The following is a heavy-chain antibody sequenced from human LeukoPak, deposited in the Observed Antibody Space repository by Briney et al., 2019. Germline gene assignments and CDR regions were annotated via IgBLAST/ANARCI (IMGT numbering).Heavy chain of an antibody. CDR1: GFTFNSYA. V-gene: IGHV3-23*01. CDR2: IGTNEIT. D-gene: IGHD6-19*01. CDR3: AKDAPGAGGFDY. Sequence: GGSLRLSCAASGFTFNSYAMSWVRQAPGRGLEWVSTIGTNEITNYGDSVKGRFTISRDNSKSTLYLQMNSLRAEDTAVYYCAKDAPGAGGFDYWGQGTLVTVSS. J-gene: IGHJ4*02.